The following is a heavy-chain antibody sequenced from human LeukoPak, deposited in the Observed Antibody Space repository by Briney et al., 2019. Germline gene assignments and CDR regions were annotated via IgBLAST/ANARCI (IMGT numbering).Heavy chain of an antibody. D-gene: IGHD3-10*01. CDR1: GGSISSGSYY. CDR3: ARDPYGSGFFDY. J-gene: IGHJ4*02. Sequence: SETLSLTCTVSGGSISSGSYYWSWIRQPAGKGLEWIGRIYTRGSTNYNPALKSRVTISVDKSKHQFSLQLSSVTAADTAVYYCARDPYGSGFFDYWGQGTLVTVSS. CDR2: IYTRGST. V-gene: IGHV4-61*02.